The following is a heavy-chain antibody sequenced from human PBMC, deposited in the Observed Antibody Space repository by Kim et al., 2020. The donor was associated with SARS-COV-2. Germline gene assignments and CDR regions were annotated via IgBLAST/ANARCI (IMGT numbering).Heavy chain of an antibody. Sequence: GGSLRLSCAASGFTFSSYAMHWVRQAPGKGLEWVAVISYDGSNKYYADSVKGRFTISRDNSKNTLYLQMNSLRAEDTAVYYCARGDSGSYRTLGGDAFDIWGQGTMVTVSS. V-gene: IGHV3-30-3*01. D-gene: IGHD1-26*01. J-gene: IGHJ3*02. CDR3: ARGDSGSYRTLGGDAFDI. CDR2: ISYDGSNK. CDR1: GFTFSSYA.